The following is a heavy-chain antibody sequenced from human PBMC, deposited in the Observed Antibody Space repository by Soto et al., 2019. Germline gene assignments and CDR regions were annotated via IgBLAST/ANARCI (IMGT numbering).Heavy chain of an antibody. V-gene: IGHV4-59*01. CDR1: GGSISSYY. D-gene: IGHD2-15*01. Sequence: PSETLSLTCTVSGGSISSYYWSWIRQPPGKGLEWIGYIYYSGSTNYNPSLKSRVTISVDTSKNQFSLKLSSVTAADTAVYYCARDTPGYCSGGSGYPYYYYYYGMDVWGQGTTITVAS. CDR3: ARDTPGYCSGGSGYPYYYYYYGMDV. J-gene: IGHJ6*02. CDR2: IYYSGST.